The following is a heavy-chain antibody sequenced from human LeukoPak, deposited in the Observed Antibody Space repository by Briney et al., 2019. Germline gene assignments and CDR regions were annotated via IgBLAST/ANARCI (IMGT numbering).Heavy chain of an antibody. CDR1: GFTFSSYS. J-gene: IGHJ4*02. D-gene: IGHD3-22*01. CDR3: ARGGTMIVVPTGYFDY. V-gene: IGHV3-48*02. Sequence: GGSLRLSCAASGFTFSSYSMNWVRQAPGKGLEWVSYISSSCSTIYYADSVKGRFTISRDNAKNSLYLQMNSLRDEDTAVYYCARGGTMIVVPTGYFDYWGQGTLVTVSS. CDR2: ISSSCSTI.